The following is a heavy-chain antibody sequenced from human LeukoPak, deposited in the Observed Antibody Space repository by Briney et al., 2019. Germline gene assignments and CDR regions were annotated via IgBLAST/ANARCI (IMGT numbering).Heavy chain of an antibody. CDR1: GYTFTIYD. D-gene: IGHD2-15*01. CDR2: MNPNSGNA. V-gene: IGHV1-8*01. Sequence: ASVKVSCKASGYTFTIYDINWVRQVPGQGLEWMGWMNPNSGNAGYAQMFQGRVTMTRDTSIHTAYVELSSLSSEDTAGSYCAIPRVVGDARFAFDIWGQGTMITVSS. CDR3: AIPRVVGDARFAFDI. J-gene: IGHJ3*02.